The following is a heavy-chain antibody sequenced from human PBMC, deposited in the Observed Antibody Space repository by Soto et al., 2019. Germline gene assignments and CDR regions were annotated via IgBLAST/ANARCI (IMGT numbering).Heavy chain of an antibody. J-gene: IGHJ5*02. CDR1: GGSISSYY. V-gene: IGHV4-59*01. Sequence: QVQLQESGPGLVKPSETLSLTCTVSGGSISSYYWSWIRQPPGKGLEWIGYIYYSGSTNYNPSLKSRVTRSVDTSKNQFSLKLSSVTAADTAVYYCARDLAYCGGDCYGGWFDPWGQGTLVTVSS. CDR2: IYYSGST. D-gene: IGHD2-21*02. CDR3: ARDLAYCGGDCYGGWFDP.